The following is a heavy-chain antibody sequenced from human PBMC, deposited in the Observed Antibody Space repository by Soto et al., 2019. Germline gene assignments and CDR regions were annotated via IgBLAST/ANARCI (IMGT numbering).Heavy chain of an antibody. Sequence: GSLRLSCAASGFTFSTYAMSWVRQAPGKGLEWVSSISSSNNNIYYADSVKGRFTISRDNAKNSLYLQMNSLRAEDTAVYFCAKDQEGSGSHWLGYNYYGMDVWGQGTTVTVSS. D-gene: IGHD3-10*01. CDR3: AKDQEGSGSHWLGYNYYGMDV. J-gene: IGHJ6*02. CDR1: GFTFSTYA. CDR2: ISSSNNNI. V-gene: IGHV3-21*04.